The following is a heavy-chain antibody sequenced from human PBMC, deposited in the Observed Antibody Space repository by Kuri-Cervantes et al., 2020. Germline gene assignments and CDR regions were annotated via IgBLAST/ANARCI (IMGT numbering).Heavy chain of an antibody. J-gene: IGHJ5*02. Sequence: GESLKISCAASGFTFSSYSMNWVRQAPGKGLEWVSSISSSSSYIYYTDSVKGRFTISRDNAKNSLYLQMNSLRAEDTAVYYCARDGGCSSANCFRNLGFDPWGQGTLVTVSS. CDR2: ISSSSSYI. V-gene: IGHV3-21*01. CDR3: ARDGGCSSANCFRNLGFDP. D-gene: IGHD2-2*01. CDR1: GFTFSSYS.